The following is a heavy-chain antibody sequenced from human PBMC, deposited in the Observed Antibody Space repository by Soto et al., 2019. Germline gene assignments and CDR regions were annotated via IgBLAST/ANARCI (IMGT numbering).Heavy chain of an antibody. V-gene: IGHV4-39*01. CDR1: GGSINSSSYF. J-gene: IGHJ5*02. CDR3: ARHYSSGSRNWFDP. D-gene: IGHD6-19*01. Sequence: SETLSLTCSVSGGSINSSSYFWGWVRQPPGKGLEWIGSIYYSGSTYYNPSLRSRVTISVDTSKNQFSLKLSSVTAADTAVFYCARHYSSGSRNWFDPWGQGTLGTVSS. CDR2: IYYSGST.